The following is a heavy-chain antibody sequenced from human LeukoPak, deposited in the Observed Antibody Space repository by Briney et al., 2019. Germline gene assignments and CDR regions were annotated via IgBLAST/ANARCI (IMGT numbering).Heavy chain of an antibody. Sequence: ASVKVSCKVTGYTLTELSMHWVRQAPGKGLEWMGGFDPEDGETIYAQKFQGRVSMTEDTSTDTAYMELSSLRSEDTAVYYCATEHYDFWSGSFGYWGQGTLVTVSS. J-gene: IGHJ4*02. CDR3: ATEHYDFWSGSFGY. CDR2: FDPEDGET. D-gene: IGHD3-3*01. V-gene: IGHV1-24*01. CDR1: GYTLTELS.